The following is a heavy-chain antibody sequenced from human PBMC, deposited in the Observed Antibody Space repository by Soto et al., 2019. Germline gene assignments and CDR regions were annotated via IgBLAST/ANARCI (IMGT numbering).Heavy chain of an antibody. CDR2: VNGNGGDT. CDR1: GFTYNTYA. D-gene: IGHD3-22*01. J-gene: IGHJ4*02. Sequence: EVQVLESGGGLVQPGESLRLSCATSGFTYNTYAMSWVRQAPGKGLEWVSTVNGNGGDTYYADYVKGRFTISRDNAKNTHYLQMNSLRGEATAVYYCAKGLYYYDRSGRRNAYFDAWGQGKLVTVSS. V-gene: IGHV3-23*01. CDR3: AKGLYYYDRSGRRNAYFDA.